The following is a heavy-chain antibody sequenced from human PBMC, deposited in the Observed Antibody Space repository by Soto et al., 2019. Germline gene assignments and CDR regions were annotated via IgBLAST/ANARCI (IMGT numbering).Heavy chain of an antibody. Sequence: EEQLVESGGGLVQPGGSLRLSCAASGFSFSSHIMYWVRQAPGKGLEWVSSINSGSTTIYYADSVQGRFTISRDNVKNSLYLQMNSLRADDTAVYYCLNGDYYVGQGTLVTVSS. CDR1: GFSFSSHI. CDR2: INSGSTTI. D-gene: IGHD4-17*01. CDR3: LNGDYY. J-gene: IGHJ4*02. V-gene: IGHV3-48*01.